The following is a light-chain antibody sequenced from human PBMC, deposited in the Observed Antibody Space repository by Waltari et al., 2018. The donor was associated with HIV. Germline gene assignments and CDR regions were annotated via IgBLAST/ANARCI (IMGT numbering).Light chain of an antibody. Sequence: QSVLTQPPSASGTPGQRVTISCSGSSSNIGRNTVNWYQQLPRPAPKLPIYTNNQRPSGVPDRFSGSKSGTSASLAISGLQSDDEADYYCAAWDDSLNGPVFGGGTKLTVL. CDR2: TNN. CDR1: SSNIGRNT. CDR3: AAWDDSLNGPV. V-gene: IGLV1-44*01. J-gene: IGLJ2*01.